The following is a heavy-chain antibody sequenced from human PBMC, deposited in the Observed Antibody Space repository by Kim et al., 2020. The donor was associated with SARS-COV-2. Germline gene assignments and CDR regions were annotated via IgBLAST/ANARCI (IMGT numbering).Heavy chain of an antibody. Sequence: SLKSRVTISVDTSKNQFSLKLSSVTAADTAVYYCARSGVSWNYYYYGMDVWGQGTTVTVSS. V-gene: IGHV4-34*01. CDR3: ARSGVSWNYYYYGMDV. J-gene: IGHJ6*02. D-gene: IGHD2-15*01.